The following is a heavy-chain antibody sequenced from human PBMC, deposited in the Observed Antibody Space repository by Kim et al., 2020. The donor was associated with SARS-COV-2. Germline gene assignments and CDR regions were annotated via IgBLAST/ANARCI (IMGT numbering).Heavy chain of an antibody. CDR3: ARGRLYGDYVDWFDP. Sequence: SEILSLTCTVSGGSISSYYWSWIRQPPGKGLEWIGYIYYSGSTNYNPSLKSRVTISVDTSKNQFSLKLSSVTAADTAVYYCARGRLYGDYVDWFDPWGQGTLVTVSA. J-gene: IGHJ5*02. CDR1: GGSISSYY. CDR2: IYYSGST. V-gene: IGHV4-59*13. D-gene: IGHD4-17*01.